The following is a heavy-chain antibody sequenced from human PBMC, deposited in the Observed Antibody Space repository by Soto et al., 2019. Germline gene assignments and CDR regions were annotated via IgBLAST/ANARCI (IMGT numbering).Heavy chain of an antibody. CDR2: INPNGGAT. CDR3: ARESGGATATLDYYYFYMDV. D-gene: IGHD5-12*01. V-gene: IGHV1-2*02. J-gene: IGHJ6*03. CDR1: GDSFNDYY. Sequence: GASVKVSCKTSGDSFNDYYIHWVRQAPGQGLEWMGWINPNGGATKYAPKFQGRVTVTRDTSIRTVYMELSSLRSDDTAVYYCARESGGATATLDYYYFYMDVWGKGTTVTVSS.